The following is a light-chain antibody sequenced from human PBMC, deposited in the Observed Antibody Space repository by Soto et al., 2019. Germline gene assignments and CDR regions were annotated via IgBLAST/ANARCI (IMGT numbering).Light chain of an antibody. CDR1: EGVINN. CDR3: QQYSQWPPT. J-gene: IGKJ4*01. CDR2: GAT. V-gene: IGKV3-15*01. Sequence: EIVMTQSPDTLSVSPGERATLSCRASEGVINNLAWYQRKPGQAPRLFIYGATTRATDVPVRFSGRGSGTEFTLTITSPQPEDSAVYYCQQYSQWPPTFGGGTKVDIK.